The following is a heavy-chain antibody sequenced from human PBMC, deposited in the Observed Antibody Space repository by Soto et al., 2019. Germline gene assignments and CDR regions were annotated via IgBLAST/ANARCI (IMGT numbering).Heavy chain of an antibody. V-gene: IGHV4-59*12. D-gene: IGHD3-10*01. Sequence: SETLSLTCTVSGGSISTYYWSWVRQSPGKGLEWIGYIFYSDNTNYNPSLKSRVTISVDKSKNQFSLKLSSVTAADTAVYYCARVKASGVNFDYWGQGTLVTVSS. J-gene: IGHJ4*02. CDR3: ARVKASGVNFDY. CDR1: GGSISTYY. CDR2: IFYSDNT.